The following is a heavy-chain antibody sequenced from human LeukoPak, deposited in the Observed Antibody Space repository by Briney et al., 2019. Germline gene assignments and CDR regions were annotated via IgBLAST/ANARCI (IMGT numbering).Heavy chain of an antibody. CDR1: GFTFSSCA. Sequence: TGGSLRLSCAASGFTFSSCAMSWVRQAPGKGLEWVAVISYDGSNKYYADSVKGRFTISRDNSKNTLYLQMNSLRAEDTAVYYCAKDRGKMVYALYGMDVWGQGTTVTVSS. CDR2: ISYDGSNK. V-gene: IGHV3-30*18. CDR3: AKDRGKMVYALYGMDV. J-gene: IGHJ6*02. D-gene: IGHD2-8*01.